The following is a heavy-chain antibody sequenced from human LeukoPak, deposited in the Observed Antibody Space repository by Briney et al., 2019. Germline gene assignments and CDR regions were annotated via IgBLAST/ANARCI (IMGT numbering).Heavy chain of an antibody. V-gene: IGHV3-30*02. CDR3: ARDDYDSSTPYYFDY. CDR1: GFTFSSYG. Sequence: GGSLRLSCAASGFTFSSYGMHWVRQAPGKGLEWVAFIRYDGSNKYYADSVKGRFTISRDNSKNTLYLQMNSLRADDTAVYYCARDDYDSSTPYYFDYWGQGILVTVSS. CDR2: IRYDGSNK. J-gene: IGHJ4*02. D-gene: IGHD3-22*01.